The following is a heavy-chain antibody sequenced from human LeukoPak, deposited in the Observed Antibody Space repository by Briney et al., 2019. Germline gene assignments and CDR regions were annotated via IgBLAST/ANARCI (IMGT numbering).Heavy chain of an antibody. Sequence: SGGSLRLSCAASGFTFSTYGLHWVRQAQGKGLEWVALTWYDGSNKNYADSVKGRFTISRDNSKNTLYLQMNSLRGEDTAVYYSARGGLTIAEANTSWYHDYWGQGTLVTVSS. D-gene: IGHD6-13*01. V-gene: IGHV3-33*01. J-gene: IGHJ4*02. CDR1: GFTFSTYG. CDR2: TWYDGSNK. CDR3: ARGGLTIAEANTSWYHDY.